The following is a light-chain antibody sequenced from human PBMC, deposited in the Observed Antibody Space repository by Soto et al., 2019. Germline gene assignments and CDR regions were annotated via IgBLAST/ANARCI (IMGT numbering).Light chain of an antibody. Sequence: DIPMTQSPSTLSASVGDRVTITCRASQTISTLLAWYQQRPGKAPNLLIYKASSLESGVPSRFSGSGSGTEFYLTISSLQPDDFATYFCQQYSTYPWTFGQGTKVEVK. V-gene: IGKV1-5*03. CDR2: KAS. CDR1: QTISTL. J-gene: IGKJ1*01. CDR3: QQYSTYPWT.